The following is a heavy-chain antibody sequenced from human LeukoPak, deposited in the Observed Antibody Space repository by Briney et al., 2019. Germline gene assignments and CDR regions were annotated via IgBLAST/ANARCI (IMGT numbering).Heavy chain of an antibody. Sequence: GGSLRLSCAASGFTFNDYAMSWVRQAPGKGLEWVSFINWNGGIIDYADSVKGRFTISRDTATNSLYLEMNSLRGEDTAFYYCARVGNSLFGAATDAFDVWSQGALVTVSS. CDR3: ARVGNSLFGAATDAFDV. CDR2: INWNGGII. J-gene: IGHJ3*01. D-gene: IGHD3-3*01. CDR1: GFTFNDYA. V-gene: IGHV3-20*04.